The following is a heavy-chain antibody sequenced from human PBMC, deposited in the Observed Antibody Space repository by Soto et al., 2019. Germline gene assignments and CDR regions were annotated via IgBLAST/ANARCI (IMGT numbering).Heavy chain of an antibody. CDR2: VYSADGT. Sequence: DVQVVESGGGLIQPGGSLRLSCAASGFIVNGKKYLTWVRQAPGKGLEWLSAVYSADGTFYADSVKGRFTVSLDSVKNTVYFQMNSLRSEDTGVYYCATLRLRDHAFDVWGPGTRVTVSA. D-gene: IGHD4-17*01. CDR1: GFIVNGKKY. CDR3: ATLRLRDHAFDV. J-gene: IGHJ3*01. V-gene: IGHV3-53*01.